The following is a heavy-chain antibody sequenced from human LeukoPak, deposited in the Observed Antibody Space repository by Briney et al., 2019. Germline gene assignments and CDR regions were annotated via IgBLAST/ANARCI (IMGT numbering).Heavy chain of an antibody. CDR2: IRYDGSDK. Sequence: GGSLRLSCAASGFTFSSYGMPWVRQAPGKGLEWVAFIRYDGSDKYYGDSVKGRFTISRDNSKNTLYLQMNSLRAEDTAVYYCAKDPWDRGYSYGSFDSWGQGTLVTVSS. J-gene: IGHJ4*02. V-gene: IGHV3-30*02. D-gene: IGHD5-18*01. CDR1: GFTFSSYG. CDR3: AKDPWDRGYSYGSFDS.